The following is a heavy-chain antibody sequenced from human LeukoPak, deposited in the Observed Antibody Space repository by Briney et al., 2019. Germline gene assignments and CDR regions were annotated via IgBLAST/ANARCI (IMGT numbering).Heavy chain of an antibody. Sequence: GSVKVSCKASAYTFTAYYMHWVRQTPGQGLEWLGWIDPNSGGTNYAQKFQGRVTLTRDTSISTAYMELSRLRSDDTAVYYCARGTGTVAAGTWAFDIWGQGTIVAVSS. CDR1: AYTFTAYY. CDR3: ARGTGTVAAGTWAFDI. CDR2: IDPNSGGT. J-gene: IGHJ3*02. D-gene: IGHD6-13*01. V-gene: IGHV1-2*02.